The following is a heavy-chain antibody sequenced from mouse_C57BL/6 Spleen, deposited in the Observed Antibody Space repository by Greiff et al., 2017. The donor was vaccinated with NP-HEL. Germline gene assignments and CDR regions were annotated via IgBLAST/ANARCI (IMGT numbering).Heavy chain of an antibody. CDR2: ISNGGGST. Sequence: EVKLVESGGGLVQPGGSLKLSCAASGFTFSDYYMYWVRQTPEKRLEWVAYISNGGGSTYYPDTVKGRFTISRDNAKNTLYLQMSRLKSEDTAMYYCARHDYYSNYDWYFDVWGTGTTVTVSS. CDR1: GFTFSDYY. J-gene: IGHJ1*03. V-gene: IGHV5-12*01. CDR3: ARHDYYSNYDWYFDV. D-gene: IGHD2-5*01.